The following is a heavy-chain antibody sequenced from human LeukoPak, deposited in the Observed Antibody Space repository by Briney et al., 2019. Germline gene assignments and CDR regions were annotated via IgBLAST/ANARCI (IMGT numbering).Heavy chain of an antibody. CDR1: GYTFSSYS. D-gene: IGHD3-22*01. J-gene: IGHJ4*02. CDR2: ISVRSNYI. V-gene: IGHV3-21*01. Sequence: GGSLRLSCLASGYTFSSYSINWVRQAPGKGLEWVSSISVRSNYIYYADSVRGRFRISRDDARDSLYLQMNSLRAEDTAVYFCVRLRRNNDRSGYYYYYDYWGQGTLVTVSS. CDR3: VRLRRNNDRSGYYYYYDY.